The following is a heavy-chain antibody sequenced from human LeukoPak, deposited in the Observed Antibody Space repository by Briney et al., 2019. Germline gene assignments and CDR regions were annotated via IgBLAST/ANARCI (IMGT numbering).Heavy chain of an antibody. D-gene: IGHD3-3*01. V-gene: IGHV1-46*01. CDR1: GYTFTSYY. CDR2: INPSGGST. Sequence: ASVKVPCKASGYTFTSYYMHWVRQAPGQGLEWMGIINPSGGSTSYAQKFQGRVTMTRDTSTSTVYMELSSLRSEDTAVYYCAREGITIFGVAITPAYYYYGMDVWGQGTTVTVSS. CDR3: AREGITIFGVAITPAYYYYGMDV. J-gene: IGHJ6*02.